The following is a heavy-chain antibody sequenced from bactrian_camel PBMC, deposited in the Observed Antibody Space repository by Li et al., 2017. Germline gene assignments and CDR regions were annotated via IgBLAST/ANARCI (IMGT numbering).Heavy chain of an antibody. CDR2: INSGGDST. CDR3: VEQNCPSGSRCSSAYNF. CDR1: GFTFSKYA. V-gene: IGHV3S40*01. J-gene: IGHJ4*01. Sequence: VQLVESGGDLVQPGGSLILSCATSGFTFSKYAMSWVRQAPGKGFEWISGINSGGDSTYYRDSVKGRFTISRENDKNLLYLELNTLKTEDTAMYYCVEQNCPSGSRCSSAYNFWGQGTQVTVSS. D-gene: IGHD7*01.